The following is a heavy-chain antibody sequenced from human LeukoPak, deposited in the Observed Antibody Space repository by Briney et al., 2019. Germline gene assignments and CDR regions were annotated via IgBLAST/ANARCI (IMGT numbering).Heavy chain of an antibody. V-gene: IGHV1-69*05. CDR1: GGTFSSYA. D-gene: IGHD6-13*01. CDR3: ARDSVNLGIAAAGNDY. CDR2: IIPIFGTA. Sequence: SVKVSCKASGGTFSSYAISWVRQAPGQGLEWMGGIIPIFGTANYAQKFQGRVTITTDESTSTAYMELTSLRSEDTAVYYCARDSVNLGIAAAGNDYWGQGTLVTVSS. J-gene: IGHJ4*02.